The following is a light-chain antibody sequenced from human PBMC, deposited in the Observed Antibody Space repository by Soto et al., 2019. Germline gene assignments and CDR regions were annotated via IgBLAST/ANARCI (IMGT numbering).Light chain of an antibody. J-gene: IGKJ4*01. CDR2: SAS. Sequence: EIVLTQSPGTLSLSPGERATLSCRASQSVSTNYLAWYQQKPGQAPRLLIYSASSRATGIPDRFSGSGSGTDFTLTISTLEPEDFAVYYCQQYGSSPGTFGGGTKVDIK. CDR1: QSVSTNY. V-gene: IGKV3-20*01. CDR3: QQYGSSPGT.